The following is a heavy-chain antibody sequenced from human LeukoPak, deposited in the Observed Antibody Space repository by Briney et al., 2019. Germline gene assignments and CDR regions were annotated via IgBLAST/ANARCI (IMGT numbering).Heavy chain of an antibody. D-gene: IGHD4-17*01. Sequence: PGGSLRLSCAASGFAFSSYAMSWVRQAPGKGLEWVSSISSSSSYIYYADSVKGRFTISRDNAKNSLYLQMNSLRAEDTAVYYCARGGQMTTVTTVAYWGQGTLVTVSS. CDR1: GFAFSSYA. CDR3: ARGGQMTTVTTVAY. J-gene: IGHJ4*02. V-gene: IGHV3-21*01. CDR2: ISSSSSYI.